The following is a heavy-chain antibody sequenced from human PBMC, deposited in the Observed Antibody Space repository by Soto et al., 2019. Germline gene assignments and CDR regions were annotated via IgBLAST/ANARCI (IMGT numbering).Heavy chain of an antibody. D-gene: IGHD3-10*01. Sequence: PGESLKISCKGSGYSFTSYWIGWVRQMPGKGLEWMGIIYPGDSDTRYSPSFQGQVTISADKSISTAYLQWSSLKASDTAMYYCARLPMVRGPHGGYYYYGMDVWGQGTTVTVSS. CDR2: IYPGDSDT. V-gene: IGHV5-51*01. CDR1: GYSFTSYW. CDR3: ARLPMVRGPHGGYYYYGMDV. J-gene: IGHJ6*02.